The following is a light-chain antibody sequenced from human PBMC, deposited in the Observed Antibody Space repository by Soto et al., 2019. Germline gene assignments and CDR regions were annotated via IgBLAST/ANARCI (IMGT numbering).Light chain of an antibody. V-gene: IGLV2-14*01. CDR2: EVF. Sequence: QSALTQPASVSGSPGQSITIPCTGTSSDVGGYDYVSWYQQHPGKVPKLMIFEVFRRPSGISTCFSGSKSGNTASLTISGLQAEDEADYYCCSYTTTSTFVFGGGTKLTVL. CDR1: SSDVGGYDY. J-gene: IGLJ2*01. CDR3: CSYTTTSTFV.